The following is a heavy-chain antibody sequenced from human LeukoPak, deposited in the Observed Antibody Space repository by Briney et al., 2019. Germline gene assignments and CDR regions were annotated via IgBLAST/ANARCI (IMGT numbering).Heavy chain of an antibody. CDR1: GYTFTGYY. J-gene: IGHJ3*02. V-gene: IGHV1-2*02. Sequence: GASVKVSCKASGYTFTGYYMHWVRQAPGQGLEWMGWINPNSGGTNYAQKFQGRVTMTRDTSISTAYMELSRLRSDDTAVYYCAQMGATTGNDAFDIWGQGTMVAVSS. CDR3: AQMGATTGNDAFDI. CDR2: INPNSGGT. D-gene: IGHD1-26*01.